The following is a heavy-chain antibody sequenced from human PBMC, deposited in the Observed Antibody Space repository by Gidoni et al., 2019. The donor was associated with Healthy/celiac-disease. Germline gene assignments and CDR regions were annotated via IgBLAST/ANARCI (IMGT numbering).Heavy chain of an antibody. CDR3: ARDLISSSADKNFDY. CDR2: ITSDGSST. V-gene: IGHV3-74*01. D-gene: IGHD6-6*01. Sequence: EVQLVESGGGLVQPGGSLRLSCAASGFTFSSYWMHWVRQAPGKGLVWVSRITSDGSSTSYADSVKGRFTISRDNAKNTLYLQMNSLRAEDTAVYYCARDLISSSADKNFDYWGQGTLVTVSS. CDR1: GFTFSSYW. J-gene: IGHJ4*02.